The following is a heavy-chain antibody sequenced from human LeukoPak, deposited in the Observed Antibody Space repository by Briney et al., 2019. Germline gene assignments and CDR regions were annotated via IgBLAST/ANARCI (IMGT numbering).Heavy chain of an antibody. D-gene: IGHD6-19*01. J-gene: IGHJ4*02. CDR3: ARDFLWNSGDIAVAGGFDY. CDR1: GFTFSDYY. Sequence: GGSLRLSCAASGFTFSDYYMSWIRQAPGKGLEWVSYISSSSSYTNYADSVKGRFTISRDNAKNSLYLQMNSLRAEDTAVYYCARDFLWNSGDIAVAGGFDYWGQGTLVTVSS. V-gene: IGHV3-11*06. CDR2: ISSSSSYT.